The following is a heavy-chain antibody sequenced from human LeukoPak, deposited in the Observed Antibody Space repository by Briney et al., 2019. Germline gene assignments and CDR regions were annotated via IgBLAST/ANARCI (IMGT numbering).Heavy chain of an antibody. J-gene: IGHJ4*02. CDR2: IIPILGIA. CDR1: GGTFSSYT. Sequence: SVKVSCKASGGTFSSYTISWVRQAPGQGLEWMGRIIPILGIANYAQKFQGRVTITADKSTSTAYMELSSLRTEDTAVYYCARYRHYDILTGSLFDYWGQGTLVTVSS. D-gene: IGHD3-9*01. CDR3: ARYRHYDILTGSLFDY. V-gene: IGHV1-69*02.